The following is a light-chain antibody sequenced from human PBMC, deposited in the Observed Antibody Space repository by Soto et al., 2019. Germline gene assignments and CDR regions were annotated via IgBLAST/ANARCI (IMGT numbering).Light chain of an antibody. CDR3: DHCNSYSEA. J-gene: IGKJ1*01. V-gene: IGKV1-5*03. Sequence: IQMTQSPSTLSGSVGDRVTITCRASQTISSWLAWYQQKPGKAPKLLIYKASTLQSGVPSRFRGSGGYTGLTLTTSSPHAAAFATYYWDHCNSYSEAVGQWSTVDIK. CDR1: QTISSW. CDR2: KAS.